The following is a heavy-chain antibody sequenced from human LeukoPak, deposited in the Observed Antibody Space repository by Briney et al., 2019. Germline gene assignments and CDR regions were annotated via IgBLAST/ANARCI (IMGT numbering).Heavy chain of an antibody. CDR1: GGSFSGYY. V-gene: IGHV4-34*01. Sequence: SETLSLTYAVYGGSFSGYYWSWIRQPPGKGLEWIGEINHSGSTNYNPSLKSRVTISVDTSKNQFSLKLSSVTAADTAVYYCARDSLARPLGYWGQGTLVTVSS. CDR2: INHSGST. CDR3: ARDSLARPLGY. J-gene: IGHJ4*02. D-gene: IGHD6-6*01.